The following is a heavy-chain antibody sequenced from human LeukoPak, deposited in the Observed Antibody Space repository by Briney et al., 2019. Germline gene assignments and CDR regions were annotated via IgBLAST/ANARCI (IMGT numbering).Heavy chain of an antibody. V-gene: IGHV4-59*08. Sequence: SETLSLTCTVSVGSISSYYCSWIRQPPGKGLEWIGYIYYSGSTNYNPSLKSRVTISVDTSKNQFSLKLSSVTAADTAVYYCARETGIGDAFDIWGQGTMVTVSS. J-gene: IGHJ3*02. CDR1: VGSISSYY. CDR3: ARETGIGDAFDI. CDR2: IYYSGST. D-gene: IGHD3-10*01.